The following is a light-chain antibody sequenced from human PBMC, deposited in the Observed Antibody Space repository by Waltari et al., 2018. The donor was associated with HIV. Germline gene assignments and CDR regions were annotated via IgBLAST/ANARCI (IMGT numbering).Light chain of an antibody. CDR3: QQSYSAPFT. J-gene: IGKJ2*01. CDR2: GAS. V-gene: IGKV1-39*01. CDR1: QSINSD. Sequence: DIQMTQSPSSLSASVRDRATITCRASQSINSDVNWYQQKPGKATSLLIYGASSLQSGVPTRFSGSGSGTEFSLTISSLQPEDFATYYCQQSYSAPFTFGQGTKLHVK.